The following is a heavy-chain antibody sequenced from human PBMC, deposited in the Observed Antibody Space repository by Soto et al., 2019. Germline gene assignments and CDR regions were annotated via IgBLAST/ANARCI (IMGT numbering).Heavy chain of an antibody. V-gene: IGHV3-53*01. CDR3: ARGRGYYDTRGYSGYYFDY. J-gene: IGHJ4*02. CDR1: GLTVSTNY. CDR2: IYNSDST. D-gene: IGHD3-22*01. Sequence: PGGSMGLSPAASGLTVSTNYISWVRQAPGKELECVSFIYNSDSTYYVDSVKGRFTISRDSSKNTLYLQMNSLRAEDTVVYYCARGRGYYDTRGYSGYYFDYWGQGILVTVSS.